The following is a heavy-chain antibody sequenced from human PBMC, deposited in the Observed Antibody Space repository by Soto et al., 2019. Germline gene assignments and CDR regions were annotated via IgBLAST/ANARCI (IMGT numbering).Heavy chain of an antibody. Sequence: QVELQESGPGLVKPSETLSLTCSVSGASISNHYWSWMRQSPGKGLEWIGLMSNTGIPTYNPSLQGRVNISPDTSNNRISLRLSSVTAADTAVYYCARGAMAGNEVPGDWGQGTLVTVSS. CDR1: GASISNHY. CDR3: ARGAMAGNEVPGD. J-gene: IGHJ1*01. D-gene: IGHD1-1*01. V-gene: IGHV4-59*11. CDR2: MSNTGIP.